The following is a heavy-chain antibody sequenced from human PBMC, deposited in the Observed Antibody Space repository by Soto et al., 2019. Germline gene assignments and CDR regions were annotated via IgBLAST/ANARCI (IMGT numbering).Heavy chain of an antibody. CDR2: IYPGDSDI. CDR3: ARGRYYDFWSGYMHYYGLDV. CDR1: GYIFPNYW. J-gene: IGHJ6*02. D-gene: IGHD3-3*01. Sequence: PGESLKISCKGSGYIFPNYWIGWVRQMPGKGLEWMGIIYPGDSDIRYSPSFQRQVIISADNSISTAYLQWSSLQASDTAMYYCARGRYYDFWSGYMHYYGLDVWGQGTTVTVSS. V-gene: IGHV5-51*01.